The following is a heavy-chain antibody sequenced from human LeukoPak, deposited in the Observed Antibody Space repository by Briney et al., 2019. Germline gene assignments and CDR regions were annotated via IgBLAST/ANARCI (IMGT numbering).Heavy chain of an antibody. D-gene: IGHD2-2*01. Sequence: GSLRLSCAASGFTVSSYAMSWVRQAPGKGLEWVSAISGSGGSTYYADSVKGRFTISRDNSKNTLYLQVNSLRAEDTAVYYCAKVIGVPDASYYFDYWGQGTLLTVSS. CDR1: GFTVSSYA. CDR3: AKVIGVPDASYYFDY. J-gene: IGHJ4*02. CDR2: ISGSGGST. V-gene: IGHV3-23*01.